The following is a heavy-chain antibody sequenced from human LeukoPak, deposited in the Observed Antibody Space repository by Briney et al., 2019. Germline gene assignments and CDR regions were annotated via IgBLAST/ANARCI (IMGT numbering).Heavy chain of an antibody. J-gene: IGHJ6*03. D-gene: IGHD6-6*01. CDR3: ARLSGLVLDPYYYYYYYMDV. V-gene: IGHV4-39*01. Sequence: PSETLSLTCTVSGGSISSSSYYWGWIRQPPGKGLEWIGSIYYSGSTYYNPSLKSRVTISVDTSKNQFSLKLSSVTAADMAVYYCARLSGLVLDPYYYYYYYMDVWGKGTTVTVSS. CDR2: IYYSGST. CDR1: GGSISSSSYY.